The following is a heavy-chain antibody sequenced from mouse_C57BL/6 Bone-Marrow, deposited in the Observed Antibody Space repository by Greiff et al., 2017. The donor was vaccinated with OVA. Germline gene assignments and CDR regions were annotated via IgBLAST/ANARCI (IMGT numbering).Heavy chain of an antibody. V-gene: IGHV1-15*01. CDR1: GYTFTDYE. CDR3: TRNFGFAY. Sequence: VQGVESGAELVRPGASVTLSCKASGYTFTDYEMHWVKQTPVHGLEWIGAIDPETGGTAYNQKFKGKAILTADKSSSTAYMELRSLTSEDSAVYYCTRNFGFAYWGQGTLVTVSA. CDR2: IDPETGGT. J-gene: IGHJ3*01.